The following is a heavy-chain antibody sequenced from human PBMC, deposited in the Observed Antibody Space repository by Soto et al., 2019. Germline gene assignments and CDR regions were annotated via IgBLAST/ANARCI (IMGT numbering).Heavy chain of an antibody. CDR2: IYPGDSDT. V-gene: IGHV5-51*01. CDR3: AREDIVVVPAATTNYYYYGMDV. CDR1: GYSFTSYW. D-gene: IGHD2-2*01. J-gene: IGHJ6*02. Sequence: GESLKISCKGSGYSFTSYWIGWVRQMPGKGLEWMGIIYPGDSDTRYGPSFQGQVTISADKSISTAYLQWSSLKASDTAMYYCAREDIVVVPAATTNYYYYGMDVWGQGTTVTVSS.